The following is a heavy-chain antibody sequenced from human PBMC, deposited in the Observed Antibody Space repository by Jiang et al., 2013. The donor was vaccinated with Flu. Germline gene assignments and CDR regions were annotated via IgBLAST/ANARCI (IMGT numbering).Heavy chain of an antibody. Sequence: SGAEVKKPGASVKVSCKASGYTFTNYAVHWVRQAPGQRLEWMGWINAGSGNTKYSQKFQGRVTITRDTSATTAYMELSSLRSEDTAVYYCARVPGKGPYNRNAPQDYYYGMDVWGQGTTVTVSS. V-gene: IGHV1-3*01. D-gene: IGHD1-1*01. J-gene: IGHJ6*02. CDR3: ARVPGKGPYNRNAPQDYYYGMDV. CDR2: INAGSGNT. CDR1: GYTFTNYA.